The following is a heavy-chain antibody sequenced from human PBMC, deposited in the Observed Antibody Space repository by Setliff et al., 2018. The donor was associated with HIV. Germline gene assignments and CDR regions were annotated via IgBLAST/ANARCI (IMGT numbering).Heavy chain of an antibody. V-gene: IGHV3-23*01. CDR1: GFTFSSYA. Sequence: PGGSLRLSCAASGFTFSSYAMSWVRQAPGKGLEWVSAISNSGDTTYDADSVKGRFTISRDNSKNTLYLQMNSLRAEDTAVYYCAKARGDSGYDNYFDYWGQGTLVTVSS. CDR2: ISNSGDTT. J-gene: IGHJ4*02. CDR3: AKARGDSGYDNYFDY. D-gene: IGHD5-12*01.